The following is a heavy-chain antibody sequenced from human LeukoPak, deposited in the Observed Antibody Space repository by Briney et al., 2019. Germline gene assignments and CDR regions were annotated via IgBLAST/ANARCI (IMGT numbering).Heavy chain of an antibody. CDR2: ISGSGGST. J-gene: IGHJ3*02. CDR1: GFTFSDYS. CDR3: AKDSREQWLAFDAFDI. V-gene: IGHV3-23*01. Sequence: GGSLRLSCAASGFTFSDYSMNWVRQAPGKGLEWVSAISGSGGSTYYADSVKGRFTISRDNSKNTLYLQMNSLRAEDTAVYYCAKDSREQWLAFDAFDIWGQGTMVTVSS. D-gene: IGHD6-19*01.